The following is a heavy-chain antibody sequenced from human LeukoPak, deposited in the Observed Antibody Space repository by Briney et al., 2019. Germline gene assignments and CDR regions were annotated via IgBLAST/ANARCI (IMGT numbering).Heavy chain of an antibody. Sequence: GGSLRLSCAASGFTFSSYWMAWVRQAPGKGLAWVANIKQDGSEKYYVDSVKGRFTISRDNARNSLYLQMNSLRAEDTVVYYCARAGGSGSYFGRFGYWGQGTLVTVSS. CDR1: GFTFSSYW. V-gene: IGHV3-7*01. CDR2: IKQDGSEK. D-gene: IGHD1-26*01. CDR3: ARAGGSGSYFGRFGY. J-gene: IGHJ4*02.